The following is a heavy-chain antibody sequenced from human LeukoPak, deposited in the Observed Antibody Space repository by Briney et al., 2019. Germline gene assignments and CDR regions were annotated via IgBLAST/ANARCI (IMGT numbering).Heavy chain of an antibody. V-gene: IGHV4-59*08. J-gene: IGHJ4*02. CDR3: ARHGDYGSGSYPFDY. CDR2: YYSGST. Sequence: YYSGSTNYNPSLKSRVTISVDTSKNQFSLKLSSVTAADTAVYYCARHGDYGSGSYPFDYWGQGTLVTVSS. D-gene: IGHD3-10*01.